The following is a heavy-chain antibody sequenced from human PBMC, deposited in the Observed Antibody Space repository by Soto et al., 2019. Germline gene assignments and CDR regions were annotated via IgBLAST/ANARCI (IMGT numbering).Heavy chain of an antibody. J-gene: IGHJ6*02. D-gene: IGHD6-19*01. CDR2: IIPIFGTA. V-gene: IGHV1-69*13. CDR1: GGTFSSYA. Sequence: SVKVSCKASGGTFSSYAISWVRQAPGQGLEWMGGIIPIFGTANYAQKFQGRVTITADESTSTAYMELSSLRSEDTAVYYCARADGGCQRDFCHYYYGMDVWGQGTTVTVSS. CDR3: ARADGGCQRDFCHYYYGMDV.